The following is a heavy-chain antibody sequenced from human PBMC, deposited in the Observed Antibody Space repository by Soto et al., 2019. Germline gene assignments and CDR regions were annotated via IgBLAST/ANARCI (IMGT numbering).Heavy chain of an antibody. Sequence: ASVKVSCKASGYTFTSYYIHWVRQAPVQGLEWMVVINPGCGSTSYAQKLHGRVTMTRDTSMNTVYMEVSRLRSDDTAVYYCARDQRSYGGPTFDYWAQGTLVTVSS. V-gene: IGHV1-46*01. CDR2: INPGCGST. CDR1: GYTFTSYY. D-gene: IGHD3-16*01. CDR3: ARDQRSYGGPTFDY. J-gene: IGHJ4*02.